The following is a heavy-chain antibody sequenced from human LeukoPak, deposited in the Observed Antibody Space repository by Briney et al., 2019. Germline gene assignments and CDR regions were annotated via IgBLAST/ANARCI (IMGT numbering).Heavy chain of an antibody. Sequence: ASVKVSCKASGYTFTSYGISWVRQAPGQGLEWMGWISAYNGNTNYAQKLQGRVTMTTDTSTSTAYMELRSLRPDDTAVYYCARRLAAAGNNWFDPWGQGTLVTVSS. CDR2: ISAYNGNT. CDR3: ARRLAAAGNNWFDP. D-gene: IGHD6-13*01. J-gene: IGHJ5*02. V-gene: IGHV1-18*01. CDR1: GYTFTSYG.